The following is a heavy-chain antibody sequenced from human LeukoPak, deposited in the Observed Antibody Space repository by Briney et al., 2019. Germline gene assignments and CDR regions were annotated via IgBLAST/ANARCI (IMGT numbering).Heavy chain of an antibody. V-gene: IGHV1-8*01. CDR1: GSTFSNYD. CDR3: AAGYSSGWYIY. Sequence: ASVKVSCKASGSTFSNYDVIWVRQASGQGLEWMGWVNPNSGNTGYARRFQGRVTMTRDTSINAAYMELSSLRSDDTAVYFCAAGYSSGWYIYWGPGALVIVSS. CDR2: VNPNSGNT. D-gene: IGHD6-19*01. J-gene: IGHJ4*02.